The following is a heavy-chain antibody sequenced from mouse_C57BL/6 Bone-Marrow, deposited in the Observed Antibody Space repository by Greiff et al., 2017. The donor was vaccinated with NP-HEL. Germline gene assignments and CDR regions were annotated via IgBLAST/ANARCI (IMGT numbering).Heavy chain of an antibody. D-gene: IGHD2-3*01. CDR3: ARLADGYSYYYAMDY. CDR1: GYTFTSYW. CDR2: INPSSGYT. V-gene: IGHV1-7*01. Sequence: QVQLKQSGAELAKPGASVKLSCKASGYTFTSYWMHWVKQRPGQGLEWIGYINPSSGYTKYNQKFKDKAALTADKSSSTAYMQLSSLTYEDAAVYYCARLADGYSYYYAMDYWGQGTSVTVSS. J-gene: IGHJ4*01.